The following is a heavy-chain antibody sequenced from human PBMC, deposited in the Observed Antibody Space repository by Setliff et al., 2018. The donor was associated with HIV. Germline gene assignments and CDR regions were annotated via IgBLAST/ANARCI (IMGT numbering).Heavy chain of an antibody. J-gene: IGHJ6*02. D-gene: IGHD6-13*01. CDR2: MYTSGST. CDR3: AREERKAPAGSGYYYYGMDV. CDR1: GGSISSDNYY. Sequence: SGTLSLTCTVSGGSISSDNYYWSWIRQPAGKGLVWIGRMYTSGSTNYNPSLKSRVTISVDTSKRQFSLKLSSVTAADTAVYYCAREERKAPAGSGYYYYGMDVWGQGTMVTVSS. V-gene: IGHV4-61*02.